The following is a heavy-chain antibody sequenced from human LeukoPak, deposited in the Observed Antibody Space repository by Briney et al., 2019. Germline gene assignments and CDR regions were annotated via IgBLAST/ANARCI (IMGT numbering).Heavy chain of an antibody. D-gene: IGHD6-13*01. J-gene: IGHJ4*02. Sequence: SETLSLTCTVSGGSISSGGYYWSWIRQHPGKGLEWIGYIYYSGSTYYNPSLKSRVTISVDTSKNQFSLKLSSVTAADTAVYYCARDPRGIAAPDWGQGTLVTVSS. CDR1: GGSISSGGYY. CDR2: IYYSGST. CDR3: ARDPRGIAAPD. V-gene: IGHV4-31*03.